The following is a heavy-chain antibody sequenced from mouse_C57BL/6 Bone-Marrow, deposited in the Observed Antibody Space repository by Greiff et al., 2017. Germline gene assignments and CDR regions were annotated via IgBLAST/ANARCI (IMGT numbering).Heavy chain of an antibody. D-gene: IGHD1-1*01. CDR1: GFTFSDYG. CDR2: ISSGSSTI. CDR3: ARPLYYGSSSFAY. J-gene: IGHJ3*01. Sequence: EVQLVESGGGLVKPGGSLKLSCAASGFTFSDYGMHWVRQAPEKGLEWVAYISSGSSTIYYADTVKGRFTISRDNAKNTLFLQMTSLRSEDTDMYYCARPLYYGSSSFAYWGQGTLVTVSA. V-gene: IGHV5-17*01.